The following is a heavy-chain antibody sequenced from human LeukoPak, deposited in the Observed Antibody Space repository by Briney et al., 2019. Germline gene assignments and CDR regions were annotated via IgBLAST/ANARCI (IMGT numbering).Heavy chain of an antibody. Sequence: AASVKVSCKASGYTFTGYYMHWVRQAPGQGLEWMGWINPNSGGTNYAQKFQGRVTMTRDTSISTAYMELSRLRSDDTAVYYCARGSRDGYNYYFDYWGQGTLVTVSS. D-gene: IGHD5-24*01. CDR3: ARGSRDGYNYYFDY. CDR1: GYTFTGYY. J-gene: IGHJ4*02. V-gene: IGHV1-2*02. CDR2: INPNSGGT.